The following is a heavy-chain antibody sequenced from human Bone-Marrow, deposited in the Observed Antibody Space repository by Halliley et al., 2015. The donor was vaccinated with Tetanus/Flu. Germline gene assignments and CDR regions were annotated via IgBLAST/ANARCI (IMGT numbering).Heavy chain of an antibody. Sequence: EWFGHIYFGGTPKYNPPPQSRVSLSMDPSKNEFSLKLTSVTAADTALYFCARRSVGWGRGWFDPWGQGTLVTISS. CDR3: ARRSVGWGRGWFDP. J-gene: IGHJ5*02. D-gene: IGHD6-19*01. V-gene: IGHV4-61*07. CDR2: IYFGGTP.